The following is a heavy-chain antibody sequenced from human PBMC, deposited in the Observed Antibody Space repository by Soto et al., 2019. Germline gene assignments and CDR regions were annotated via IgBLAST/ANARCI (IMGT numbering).Heavy chain of an antibody. J-gene: IGHJ5*02. D-gene: IGHD3-22*01. CDR3: AKIPMDRWLLLRRVNWFDP. CDR1: GFTFSSYA. CDR2: ISGSGGST. Sequence: GGSLRLSCAASGFTFSSYAMSWVRQAPGKGLEWVLAISGSGGSTYYADSVKGRFTISRDNSKNTLYLQMNSLRAEDTAVYYCAKIPMDRWLLLRRVNWFDPWGQGTLVTVSS. V-gene: IGHV3-23*01.